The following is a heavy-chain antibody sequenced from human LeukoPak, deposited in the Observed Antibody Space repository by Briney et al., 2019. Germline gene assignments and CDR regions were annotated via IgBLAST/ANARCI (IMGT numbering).Heavy chain of an antibody. Sequence: PGGSLRLSCAASGFTFSSYAMHWVRQAPGKGLEWVAVISYDGSNKYYADSVKGRFTISRDNSKNTLYLQMNSLRAEDTAVYYCARDAWELLGWAYFDYWGQGTLVTVSS. D-gene: IGHD1-26*01. CDR3: ARDAWELLGWAYFDY. CDR1: GFTFSSYA. V-gene: IGHV3-30*04. CDR2: ISYDGSNK. J-gene: IGHJ4*02.